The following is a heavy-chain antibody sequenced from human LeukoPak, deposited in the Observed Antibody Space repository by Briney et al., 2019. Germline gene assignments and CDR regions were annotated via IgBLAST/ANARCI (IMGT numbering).Heavy chain of an antibody. V-gene: IGHV1-69*13. CDR3: ASHTGDSFRRYYYYGMDV. D-gene: IGHD7-27*01. CDR1: GGTFSSYA. Sequence: ASVKVSCKAFGGTFSSYAISWVRQAPGQGLEWMGGIIPIFGTANYAQKFQGRVTITADESTSTAYMELSSLRSEDTAVYYCASHTGDSFRRYYYYGMDVWGKGTTVTVSS. CDR2: IIPIFGTA. J-gene: IGHJ6*04.